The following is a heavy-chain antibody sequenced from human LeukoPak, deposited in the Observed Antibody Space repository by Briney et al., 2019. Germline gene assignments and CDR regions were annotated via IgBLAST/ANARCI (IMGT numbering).Heavy chain of an antibody. CDR3: ATDGAVAGTAYPEY. V-gene: IGHV1-2*02. CDR2: VNPNSGGT. D-gene: IGHD6-19*01. Sequence: ASVKVSCKTSGYTCTGYYINWVRQAPGQGLEWLGWVNPNSGGTKYAQKFQGRVTMTRDTSIRTAYMELSSLTSDDTALYYCATDGAVAGTAYPEYWGQGTLVTVSS. J-gene: IGHJ4*02. CDR1: GYTCTGYY.